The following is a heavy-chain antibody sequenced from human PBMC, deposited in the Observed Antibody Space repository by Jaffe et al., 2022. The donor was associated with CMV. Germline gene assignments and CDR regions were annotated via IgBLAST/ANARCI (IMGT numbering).Heavy chain of an antibody. V-gene: IGHV4-39*01. CDR3: ASYDFWSGSNWFDP. CDR1: GGSISSSSYY. CDR2: IYYSGST. D-gene: IGHD3-3*01. J-gene: IGHJ5*02. Sequence: QLQLQESGPGLVKPSETLSLTCTVSGGSISSSSYYWGWIRQPPGKGLEWIGSIYYSGSTYYNPSLKSRVTISVDTSKNQFSLKLSSVTAADTAVYYCASYDFWSGSNWFDPWGQGTLVTVSS.